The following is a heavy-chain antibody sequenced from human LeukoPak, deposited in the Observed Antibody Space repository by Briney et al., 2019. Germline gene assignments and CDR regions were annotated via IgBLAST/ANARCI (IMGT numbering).Heavy chain of an antibody. V-gene: IGHV4-59*08. CDR1: GGSISSYY. Sequence: SQTLSLTCTLSGGSISSYYWSWIRQPPGKGPEWIGYIYYSGSTNYNPSLKSRVTISVDTSKNQFSLKLSSVTAADTAVYYCARLRRGNYFDYWGQGTLVTVSS. CDR3: ARLRRGNYFDY. CDR2: IYYSGST. J-gene: IGHJ4*02.